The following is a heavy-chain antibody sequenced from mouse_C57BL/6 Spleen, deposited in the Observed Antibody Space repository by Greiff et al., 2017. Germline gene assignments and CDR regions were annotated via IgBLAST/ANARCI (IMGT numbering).Heavy chain of an antibody. CDR3: ARDQDGTLDY. V-gene: IGHV5-4*01. D-gene: IGHD4-1*01. Sequence: EVQLVESGGGLVKPGGSLKLSCAASGFTFSSYAMSWVRQTPEKRLEWVATISDGGSYTYYPDNVKGRFTISRDNAKNNLYLQMSHLKSEDTAMYYCARDQDGTLDYWGQGTTLTVSS. CDR2: ISDGGSYT. CDR1: GFTFSSYA. J-gene: IGHJ2*01.